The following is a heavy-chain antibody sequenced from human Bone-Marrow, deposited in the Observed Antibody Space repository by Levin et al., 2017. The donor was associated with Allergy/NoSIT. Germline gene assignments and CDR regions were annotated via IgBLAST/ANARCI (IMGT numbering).Heavy chain of an antibody. V-gene: IGHV3-20*01. CDR3: ARDNVITVAGMTRYGMDV. CDR2: INWNGNTI. Sequence: GGSLRLSCIASGFTLEKYAMSWVRQVPGKGLEWVAGINWNGNTIGYVDSVKGRFTVSRDNGKNSLFLQMNNLRGEDTALYHCARDNVITVAGMTRYGMDVWGQGTTVTVSS. D-gene: IGHD6-19*01. CDR1: GFTLEKYA. J-gene: IGHJ6*02.